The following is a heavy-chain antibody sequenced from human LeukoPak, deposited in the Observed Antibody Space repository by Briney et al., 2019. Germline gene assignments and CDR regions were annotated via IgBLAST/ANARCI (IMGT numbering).Heavy chain of an antibody. CDR3: ARGTILFATDWFDP. CDR1: GGSISSYY. D-gene: IGHD3-3*01. Sequence: PSETLSHTCTVSGGSISSYYWSWIRQPPGKGLEWIGYIYYSGSTNYNPSLKSRVTISVDTSKNQFSLKLSSVTAADTAVYYCARGTILFATDWFDPWGQGTLVTVSS. J-gene: IGHJ5*02. V-gene: IGHV4-59*01. CDR2: IYYSGST.